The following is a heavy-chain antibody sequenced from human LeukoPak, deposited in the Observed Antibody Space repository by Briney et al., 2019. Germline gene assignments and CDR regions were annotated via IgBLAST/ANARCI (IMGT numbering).Heavy chain of an antibody. J-gene: IGHJ4*02. CDR2: ISPYNGNT. V-gene: IGHV1-18*01. CDR3: ARDQREVDRTMSYY. CDR1: GYTFTTYG. D-gene: IGHD5-18*01. Sequence: ASVKVSCKASGYTFTTYGITWVRQAPGQGLEWMGWISPYNGNTNYAQKPQGRVTMTTGTSTSTAYMELRSLRLDDTAVYYCARDQREVDRTMSYYWGQGTLVTVSS.